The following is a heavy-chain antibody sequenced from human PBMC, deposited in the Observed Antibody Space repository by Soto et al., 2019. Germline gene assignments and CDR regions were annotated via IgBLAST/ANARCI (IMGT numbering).Heavy chain of an antibody. CDR1: GFSFSSFA. J-gene: IGHJ4*02. CDR3: AKVSGHGGIGDYFDK. D-gene: IGHD3-10*01. CDR2: ISGGAVAT. Sequence: EVQLLESGGGLVQPGGSLRLSCAASGFSFSSFAMSWVRQAPGKGLEWVSVISGGAVATFYAESVKGRLTISRDNSKNTLYLEMNSLRVEDTAMYHCAKVSGHGGIGDYFDKWGQGALVTVSS. V-gene: IGHV3-23*01.